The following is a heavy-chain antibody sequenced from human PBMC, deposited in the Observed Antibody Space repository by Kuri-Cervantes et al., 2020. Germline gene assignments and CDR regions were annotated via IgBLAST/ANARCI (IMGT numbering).Heavy chain of an antibody. V-gene: IGHV3-30*18. J-gene: IGHJ4*02. Sequence: GESLKISCAASGLTLSNYGMHWVRQAPGKGLEWVATISYDGSKTYYGNSVKGRFTISRDNSKNTQYLQMNRLRSEDTAVYYCAKEARVRYYFDYWGQGTLVTVSS. CDR1: GLTLSNYG. CDR3: AKEARVRYYFDY. CDR2: ISYDGSKT.